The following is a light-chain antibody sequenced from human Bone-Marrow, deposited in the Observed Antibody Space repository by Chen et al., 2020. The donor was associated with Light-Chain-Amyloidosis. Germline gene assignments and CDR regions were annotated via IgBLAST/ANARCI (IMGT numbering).Light chain of an antibody. CDR2: SDT. CDR1: DLPTKY. CDR3: QSADSSGTYEVI. J-gene: IGLJ2*01. Sequence: SYELTQPPSVSVSPGQTARITCSGDDLPTKYAYWYQQKPGQAPVLVIHSDTERPPGISERFSGSSEGRTATLTISGFQAEDEADYHCQSADSSGTYEVIFGGGTKLTVL. V-gene: IGLV3-25*03.